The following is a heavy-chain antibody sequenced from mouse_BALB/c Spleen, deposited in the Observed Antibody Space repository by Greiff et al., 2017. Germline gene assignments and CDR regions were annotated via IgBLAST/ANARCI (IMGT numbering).Heavy chain of an antibody. Sequence: EVQLVESGGDLVKPGGSLKLSCAASGFTFSSYGMSWVRQTPDKRLEWVATISSGGSYTYYPDSVKGRFTISRDNAKNTLYLQMSSLKSEDTAMYYCARPALSTMITLDYWGQGTTLTVSS. CDR2: ISSGGSYT. D-gene: IGHD2-4*01. V-gene: IGHV5-6*01. CDR3: ARPALSTMITLDY. CDR1: GFTFSSYG. J-gene: IGHJ2*01.